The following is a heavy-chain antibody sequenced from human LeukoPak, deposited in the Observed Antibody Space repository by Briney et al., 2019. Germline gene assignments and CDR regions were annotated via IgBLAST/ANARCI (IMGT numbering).Heavy chain of an antibody. J-gene: IGHJ3*02. CDR2: IYTSGST. CDR3: ASYSSGPSGDAFDI. Sequence: PSETLSLTWTVSGGSISSYYWSWIRQPAGKGLEWIGRIYTSGSTNYNPSLKSRVTMSVDTSKNQFSLKLSSVTAADTAVYYCASYSSGPSGDAFDIWGQGTMVTVSS. CDR1: GGSISSYY. V-gene: IGHV4-4*07. D-gene: IGHD6-19*01.